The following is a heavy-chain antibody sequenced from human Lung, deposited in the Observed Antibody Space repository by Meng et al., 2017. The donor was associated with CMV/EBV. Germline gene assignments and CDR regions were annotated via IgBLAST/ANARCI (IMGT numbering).Heavy chain of an antibody. Sequence: GESLKISCVASGFTFSGYSMNWVRQTPGKGLEWVSSITSRSSNTYYSDSVKGRFTISRDNAKNSLYLQMNSLRDEDTAVYYCARDQIRDVVGARPRGPGDLWGQGTLVXVSS. CDR3: ARDQIRDVVGARPRGPGDL. J-gene: IGHJ4*02. D-gene: IGHD1-26*01. CDR2: ITSRSSNT. CDR1: GFTFSGYS. V-gene: IGHV3-21*01.